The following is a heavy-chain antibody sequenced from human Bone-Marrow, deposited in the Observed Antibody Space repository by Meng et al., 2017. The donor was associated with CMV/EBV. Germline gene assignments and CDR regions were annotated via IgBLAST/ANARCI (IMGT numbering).Heavy chain of an antibody. CDR3: AKDLGYAYYYGMDV. CDR2: IRYDGSNK. V-gene: IGHV3-30*02. CDR1: GFTFSSYA. D-gene: IGHD2-8*01. J-gene: IGHJ6*01. Sequence: GGSLRLSCAASGFTFSSYAMSWVRQAPGKGLEWVAFIRYDGSNKYYADSVKGRFTISRDNSKNTLYLQMNSLRAEDTAVYYCAKDLGYAYYYGMDVWGPGSTVTVSS.